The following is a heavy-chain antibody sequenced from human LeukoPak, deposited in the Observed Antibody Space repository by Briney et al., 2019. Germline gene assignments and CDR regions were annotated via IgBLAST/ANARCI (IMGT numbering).Heavy chain of an antibody. CDR3: ARDCSGGSCYDY. Sequence: ASVKVSCKASGYTVTSYDINWVRQATGQGREGMGWMNPNSGNTGYAQKFQGRVTITRNTSISTAYMELSSLRSEDTAVYYCARDCSGGSCYDYWGQGTLVTVSS. D-gene: IGHD2-15*01. CDR2: MNPNSGNT. V-gene: IGHV1-8*03. CDR1: GYTVTSYD. J-gene: IGHJ4*02.